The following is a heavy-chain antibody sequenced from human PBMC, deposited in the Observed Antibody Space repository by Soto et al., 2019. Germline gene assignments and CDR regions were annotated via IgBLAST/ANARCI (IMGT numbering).Heavy chain of an antibody. D-gene: IGHD2-2*01. CDR3: VASSIVVVPADNWFDP. V-gene: IGHV1-8*01. CDR1: GYTFTSYD. CDR2: MNPNSGNT. J-gene: IGHJ5*02. Sequence: ASVKVSCKASGYTFTSYDINWVRQATGQGLEWMGWMNPNSGNTGYAQKFQGRVTMTRNTSISTAYMELSSLRSEDTAVYYCVASSIVVVPADNWFDPWGQGTLVTVSS.